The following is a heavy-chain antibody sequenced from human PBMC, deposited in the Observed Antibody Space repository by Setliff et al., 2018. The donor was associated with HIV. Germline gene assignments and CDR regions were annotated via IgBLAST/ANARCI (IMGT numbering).Heavy chain of an antibody. V-gene: IGHV4-61*02. CDR3: ARVRFNFDNVRCFDL. J-gene: IGHJ2*01. Sequence: PSETLSLTCNVSGGSISSVNYYWNWIRQPAGKGLEWIGRIYASGSPTYNSSLESRVTMSLDTSRNEVSLRLSSVTAADTATYFCARVRFNFDNVRCFDLWGPGTLVTVSS. CDR1: GGSISSVNYY. D-gene: IGHD1-20*01. CDR2: IYASGSP.